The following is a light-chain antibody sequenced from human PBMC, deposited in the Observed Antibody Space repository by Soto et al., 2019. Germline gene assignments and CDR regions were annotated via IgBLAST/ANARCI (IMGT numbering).Light chain of an antibody. Sequence: ETVLTQSPGTLSLSPGERATLSCRASQSVSSSYLAWYQQKPGQAPRLLIYGASSRATGIPDRFSGSGSGTDVTLTISRLEPEPFPVYYFQPYDSSPPTFGQGTKVDI. CDR1: QSVSSSY. CDR2: GAS. CDR3: QPYDSSPPT. V-gene: IGKV3-20*01. J-gene: IGKJ1*01.